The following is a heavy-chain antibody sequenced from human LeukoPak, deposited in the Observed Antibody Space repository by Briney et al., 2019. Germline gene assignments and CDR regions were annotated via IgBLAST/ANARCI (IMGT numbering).Heavy chain of an antibody. Sequence: SETLSLTCTVSGGSISSYHWSWIRQPAGKGLEWIGRIYTSGSTNYNPSLKSRVTMSVDTSKNQFSLKLSSVTAADTAVYYCARGSGQTYRYGSGYFDYWGQGTLVTVSS. CDR2: IYTSGST. D-gene: IGHD3-10*01. J-gene: IGHJ4*02. CDR1: GGSISSYH. V-gene: IGHV4-4*07. CDR3: ARGSGQTYRYGSGYFDY.